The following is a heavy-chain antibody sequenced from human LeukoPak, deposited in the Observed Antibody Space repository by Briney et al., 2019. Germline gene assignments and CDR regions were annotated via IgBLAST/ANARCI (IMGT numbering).Heavy chain of an antibody. CDR3: AKDLGARWLGSPGAFDI. V-gene: IGHV3-7*03. Sequence: PGGSLRLSCAASGFTFTTYWMGWVRQAPGKGLEWVANIKQDGSEQYYVDSVKGRFTISRDNAKNSLYLQMNSLRAEDTAVYYCAKDLGARWLGSPGAFDIWGQGTMVTVSS. D-gene: IGHD6-19*01. CDR2: IKQDGSEQ. CDR1: GFTFTTYW. J-gene: IGHJ3*02.